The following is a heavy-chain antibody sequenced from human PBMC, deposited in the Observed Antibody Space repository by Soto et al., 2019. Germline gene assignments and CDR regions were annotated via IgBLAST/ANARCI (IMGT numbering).Heavy chain of an antibody. J-gene: IGHJ6*02. CDR2: ISSRSDYM. CDR3: ARDALSGSGSYYDDYYGMDV. V-gene: IGHV3-21*01. CDR1: GFSFNSYS. D-gene: IGHD3-10*01. Sequence: LRLSCAAFGFSFNSYSMNWFRQAPGKGLEWVSSISSRSDYMYYGDSVKGRFTVSRDNAKNSLYLQMNSPRAEDTAVYYCARDALSGSGSYYDDYYGMDVWGQGTTVTVSS.